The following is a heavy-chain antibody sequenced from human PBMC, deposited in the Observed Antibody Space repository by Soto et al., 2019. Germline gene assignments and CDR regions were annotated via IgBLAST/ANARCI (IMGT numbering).Heavy chain of an antibody. J-gene: IGHJ1*01. D-gene: IGHD3-10*01. CDR1: G. Sequence: GVGWIRQPPGKALEWLALIYWDDDKRYSPSLKSRLTITKDTSKNQVVLTMTNMDPVDTATYCCGHSYGPEYLQHWGEGTQVTVSS. CDR2: IYWDDDK. V-gene: IGHV2-5*02. CDR3: GHSYGPEYLQH.